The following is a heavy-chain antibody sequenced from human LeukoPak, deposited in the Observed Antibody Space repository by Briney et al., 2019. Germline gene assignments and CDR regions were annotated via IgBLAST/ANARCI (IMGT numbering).Heavy chain of an antibody. Sequence: GGSLRLSCAASGFTFSNYGMHWVRQAPGKGLEWVSVIWYDGSNKYYADSVKGRFIISRDNDKNSLYLQMNSLRVEGTAVYFCTRVEKGFWSGFKMDVWGKGTTVAVSS. D-gene: IGHD3-3*01. CDR3: TRVEKGFWSGFKMDV. CDR2: IWYDGSNK. V-gene: IGHV3-33*08. CDR1: GFTFSNYG. J-gene: IGHJ6*04.